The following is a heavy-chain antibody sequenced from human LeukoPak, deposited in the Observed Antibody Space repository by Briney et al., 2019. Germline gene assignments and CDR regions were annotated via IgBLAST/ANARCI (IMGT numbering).Heavy chain of an antibody. D-gene: IGHD1-1*01. J-gene: IGHJ4*02. Sequence: ASVKVSCKASGYTFTGYYMHWLRQAPGQGLEWMGWMNPNSGGTLYSPKFQGRVTMTRDTSISTAFMELSRLRFDDTAIYYCVRDVHNYNDNYWGQGTLVTVSS. CDR3: VRDVHNYNDNY. CDR1: GYTFTGYY. CDR2: MNPNSGGT. V-gene: IGHV1-2*02.